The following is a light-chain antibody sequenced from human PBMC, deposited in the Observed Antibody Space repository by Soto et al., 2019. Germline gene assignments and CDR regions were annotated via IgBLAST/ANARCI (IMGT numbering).Light chain of an antibody. CDR1: SGSVSTSYY. CDR2: STN. CDR3: VLYMGSGIVV. Sequence: VVTQEPSFSVSPGGTVTLTCGLSSGSVSTSYYPSWYQQTPGQAPRTLIYSTNTRSSGVPDRFSGSILGNKAALTITGAQADDESDYYCVLYMGSGIVVFCGGTRLTVL. J-gene: IGLJ2*01. V-gene: IGLV8-61*01.